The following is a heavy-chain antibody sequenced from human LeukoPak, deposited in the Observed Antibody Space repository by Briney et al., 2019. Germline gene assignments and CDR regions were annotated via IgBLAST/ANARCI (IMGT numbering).Heavy chain of an antibody. V-gene: IGHV3-23*01. J-gene: IGHJ4*02. Sequence: PGGSLRLSCAASGFTFDDYAMHWVWQAPGKGLEWVSGISGSGGSTYYADSVKGRFTISRDNSKNTLNLQMNSLRAEDTAVYYCAKFRGIHTLHPIDYWGQGTLVIVSS. CDR3: AKFRGIHTLHPIDY. CDR2: ISGSGGST. CDR1: GFTFDDYA. D-gene: IGHD3-16*01.